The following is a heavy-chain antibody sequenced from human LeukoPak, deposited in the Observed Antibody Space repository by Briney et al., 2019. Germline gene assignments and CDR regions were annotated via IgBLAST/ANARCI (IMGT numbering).Heavy chain of an antibody. V-gene: IGHV3-73*01. D-gene: IGHD3-22*01. CDR1: GFTFSGFA. Sequence: PGGSLRLSCAASGFTFSGFAMHWVRQASGKGLEWVGRIRSKANSYATAYAASVKGRFTISRDDSKNTAYLQMNSLKTEDTAVYYCTRRTVVDDYWGQGTLVTVSS. CDR2: IRSKANSYAT. CDR3: TRRTVVDDY. J-gene: IGHJ4*02.